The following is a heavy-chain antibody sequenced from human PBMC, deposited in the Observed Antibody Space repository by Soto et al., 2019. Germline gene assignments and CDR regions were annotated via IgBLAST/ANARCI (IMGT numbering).Heavy chain of an antibody. Sequence: GGSLRLSCAASGFTFSNAWMSWVRQAPGKGLEWVGRIKSKTDGGATDYAAPVKGRFTISRDDSKNTLYLQMNSLKTEDTAVYSCTPDFSLYYSSGLDYWGQGTLVTVSS. CDR1: GFTFSNAW. V-gene: IGHV3-15*01. D-gene: IGHD6-19*01. J-gene: IGHJ4*02. CDR2: IKSKTDGGAT. CDR3: TPDFSLYYSSGLDY.